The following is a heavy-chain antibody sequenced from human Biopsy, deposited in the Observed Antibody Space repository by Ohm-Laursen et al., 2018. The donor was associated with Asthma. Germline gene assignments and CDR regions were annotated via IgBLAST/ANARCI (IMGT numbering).Heavy chain of an antibody. CDR3: ARKAGSCISRTCYSLDF. D-gene: IGHD2-2*01. Sequence: SSVKVSCKSLGGTFNTYVIGWVRQAPGQGLEWMGGINSVFGTTTYPQKFQDRVAITADDSTSTVCMELSSLRSEDTAVYYCARKAGSCISRTCYSLDFWGQGTLVTVSS. CDR1: GGTFNTYV. J-gene: IGHJ4*02. V-gene: IGHV1-69*01. CDR2: INSVFGTT.